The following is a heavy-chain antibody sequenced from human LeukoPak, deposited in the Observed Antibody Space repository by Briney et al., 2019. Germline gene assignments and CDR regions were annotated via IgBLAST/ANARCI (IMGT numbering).Heavy chain of an antibody. J-gene: IGHJ6*02. CDR1: GGSISSGDYY. CDR2: IYYSGST. Sequence: SETLSLTCTVSGGSISSGDYYWSWIRQPPGKGLEWIGYIYYSGSTYYNPSLKSRVTISVDTSKNQFSLKLSSATAADTAVYYCARVSYYYGMDVWGQGTTVTVSS. V-gene: IGHV4-30-4*01. CDR3: ARVSYYYGMDV.